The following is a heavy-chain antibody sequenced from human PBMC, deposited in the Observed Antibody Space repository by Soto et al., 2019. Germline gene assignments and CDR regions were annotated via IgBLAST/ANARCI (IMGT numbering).Heavy chain of an antibody. D-gene: IGHD5-12*01. V-gene: IGHV4-39*01. CDR1: GGFISSSSHY. Sequence: PSETLSLTCTVSGGFISSSSHYWGWIRHPPGKGLEWIGSLYYSGSTYYNPSLKGRVSISVDTSKNQVSLNLRSVTAADTAVYYCARPRLDTVATWFDPWGQGTLVTVSS. CDR2: LYYSGST. J-gene: IGHJ5*02. CDR3: ARPRLDTVATWFDP.